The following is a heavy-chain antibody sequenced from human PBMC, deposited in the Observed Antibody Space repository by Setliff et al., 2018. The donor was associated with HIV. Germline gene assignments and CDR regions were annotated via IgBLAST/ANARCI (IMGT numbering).Heavy chain of an antibody. CDR2: INPNSGGT. V-gene: IGHV1-2*02. J-gene: IGHJ4*02. Sequence: GASVKVSCKTSGYTFTAYYIHWVRQAPGQGLEWMGWINPNSGGTNYAQNLQGRATMTRNTSIGTAYMELSRLRFEDTAVYYCARHPTQYSSSSYIDYWGQGTLVTVSS. D-gene: IGHD6-6*01. CDR1: GYTFTAYY. CDR3: ARHPTQYSSSSYIDY.